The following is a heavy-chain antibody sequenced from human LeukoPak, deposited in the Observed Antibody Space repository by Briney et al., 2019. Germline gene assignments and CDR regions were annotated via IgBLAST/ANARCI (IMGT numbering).Heavy chain of an antibody. CDR2: IYYSGST. D-gene: IGHD4-17*01. V-gene: IGHV4-39*07. Sequence: PSETLSLTSTVSGGSNSSSSYYWGWIRQPPGKGLEWIGSIYYSGSTNYNPSLKSRVTISVDKSKNQFSLKLSSVTAADTAVYYCARDPATVDGDYGYWGQGTLVTVSS. CDR3: ARDPATVDGDYGY. CDR1: GGSNSSSSYY. J-gene: IGHJ4*02.